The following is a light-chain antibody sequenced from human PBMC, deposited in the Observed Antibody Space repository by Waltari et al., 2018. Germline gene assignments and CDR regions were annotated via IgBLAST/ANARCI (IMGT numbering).Light chain of an antibody. J-gene: IGKJ1*01. CDR3: QQYMTNSWT. Sequence: DIQMTQSPSTLPASVGDVVTITCRDSQRLINWLAWFQQKPGKAPKILIYKASNLESGVPSRFSGSGSGTEFTLTISSLQPDDFATYYCQQYMTNSWTFGQGTRVEVK. CDR2: KAS. V-gene: IGKV1-5*03. CDR1: QRLINW.